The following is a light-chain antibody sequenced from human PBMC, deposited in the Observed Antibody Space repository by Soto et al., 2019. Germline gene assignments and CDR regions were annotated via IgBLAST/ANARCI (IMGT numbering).Light chain of an antibody. CDR2: GAS. Sequence: VTKNCRANQGNTTCLAWYQQKPGKAPKLLIYGASTLPSGVPSRFSGSGSGTEFTLTISSLQAEDFAPYCCPQLASYPITFGQGTRLDFK. J-gene: IGKJ5*01. CDR3: PQLASYPIT. V-gene: IGKV1-9*01. CDR1: QGNTTC.